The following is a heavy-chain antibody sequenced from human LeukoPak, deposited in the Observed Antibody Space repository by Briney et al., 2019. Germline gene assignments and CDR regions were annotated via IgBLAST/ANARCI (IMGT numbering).Heavy chain of an antibody. CDR1: GFTFSSYA. CDR3: AKGLGYCSSTSCPRGGFDP. J-gene: IGHJ5*02. V-gene: IGHV3-23*01. CDR2: VSGSGDST. D-gene: IGHD2-2*01. Sequence: GGSPRLSCAASGFTFSSYAMTWVRQAPGKGLEWVSGVSGSGDSTYYTDSVKGRFTISRDISRNTMYLQINSLRVEDTAIYYCAKGLGYCSSTSCPRGGFDPWGQGTLVTVCS.